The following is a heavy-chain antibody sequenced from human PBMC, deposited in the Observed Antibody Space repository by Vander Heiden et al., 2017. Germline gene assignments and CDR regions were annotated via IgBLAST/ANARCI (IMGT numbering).Heavy chain of an antibody. V-gene: IGHV3-33*05. D-gene: IGHD2-21*01. CDR3: ARDDCTRPSCLGR. CDR2: IQSDGSRV. Sequence: VESGGGVVQPGSSLRLSCVASGFTFTTYGMHWVRQAPGKGLEWVAAIQSDGSRVYYSHSMKDRLTISRDDSRNTVWLQMHSLRADDTAIYYCARDDCTRPSCLGRWCRGTTVTVTA. J-gene: IGHJ1*01. CDR1: GFTFTTYG.